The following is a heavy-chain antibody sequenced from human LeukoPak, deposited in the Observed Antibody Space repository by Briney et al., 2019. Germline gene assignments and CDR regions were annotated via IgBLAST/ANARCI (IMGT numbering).Heavy chain of an antibody. CDR3: AREGWVWILTGYFDY. CDR1: GFTFSSYW. CDR2: IKQDGSEK. D-gene: IGHD3-9*01. Sequence: GGSLRLSCAASGFTFSSYWMSWVRQAPGKGLEWVANIKQDGSEKYYVDSVKGRFTISRDNAKNSLYLQMNSLRAEDTAAYYCAREGWVWILTGYFDYWGQGTLVTVSS. J-gene: IGHJ4*02. V-gene: IGHV3-7*01.